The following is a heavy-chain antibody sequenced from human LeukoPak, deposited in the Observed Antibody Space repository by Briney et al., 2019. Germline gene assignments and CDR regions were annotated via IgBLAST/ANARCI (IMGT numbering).Heavy chain of an antibody. V-gene: IGHV1-8*01. CDR3: ARGRRGGGYTLYY. CDR1: GDAFTGSD. Sequence: ASVEVSCKPSGDAFTGSDFYWVRQATGQGLEWMGWMNPNNGYTGYAQKFQGRVTMTRNTSISTAYMELSSLIFDDTAVYYCARGRRGGGYTLYYWGQGTQVAVAS. D-gene: IGHD5-24*01. CDR2: MNPNNGYT. J-gene: IGHJ4*02.